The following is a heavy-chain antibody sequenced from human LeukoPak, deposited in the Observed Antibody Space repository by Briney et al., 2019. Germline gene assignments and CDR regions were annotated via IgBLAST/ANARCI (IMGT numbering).Heavy chain of an antibody. D-gene: IGHD2-2*03. CDR1: GGSISSYY. Sequence: SETLSLTCTVSGGSISSYYWSWIRQPPGKGLEWIGYIYYSGSTNYNPSLKSRVTISVDTSKNQFSLKLSSVTAADTAVYYCARDGYCSSTSCPFDYWGQGTLVTVSS. V-gene: IGHV4-59*12. J-gene: IGHJ4*02. CDR2: IYYSGST. CDR3: ARDGYCSSTSCPFDY.